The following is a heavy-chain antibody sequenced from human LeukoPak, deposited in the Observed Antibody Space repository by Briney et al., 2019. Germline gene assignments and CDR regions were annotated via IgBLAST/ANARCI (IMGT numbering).Heavy chain of an antibody. V-gene: IGHV3-23*01. CDR3: AKDQLNRFCSSGSCSVTHDF. Sequence: GGSLRLSCAASGFIFNAYGMSWVRQAPGQGLEWVSSITGSTRTTYYADSVKGRFTISRDNSRNTVYLQMNSLGAEDTAIYYCAKDQLNRFCSSGSCSVTHDFWGQGTLVTVSS. CDR2: ITGSTRTT. CDR1: GFIFNAYG. J-gene: IGHJ4*02. D-gene: IGHD2-15*01.